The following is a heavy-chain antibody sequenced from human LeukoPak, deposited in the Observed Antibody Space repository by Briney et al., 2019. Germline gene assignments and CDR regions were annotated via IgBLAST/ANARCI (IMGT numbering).Heavy chain of an antibody. D-gene: IGHD3-10*01. J-gene: IGHJ5*02. CDR1: SASISPYY. CDR3: ARQTDYGSGSYDWFDP. V-gene: IGHV4-59*08. CDR2: IHYSGTT. Sequence: SETLSLTCTVSSASISPYYWSWIRQPPGKGLEWIGYIHYSGTTNYNPSLKSRVTISVDTSRNQFSLRLTSVTAADTAVYYCARQTDYGSGSYDWFDPWGQGTLVTVSS.